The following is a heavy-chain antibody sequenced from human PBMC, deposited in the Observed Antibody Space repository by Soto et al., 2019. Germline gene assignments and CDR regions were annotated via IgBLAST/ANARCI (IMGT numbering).Heavy chain of an antibody. V-gene: IGHV4-30-4*01. CDR1: GGSISSGDHY. J-gene: IGHJ4*02. CDR3: ARTNYDYIWGSYRFDF. Sequence: QVQLQESGPGLVKPSQTLSLTCTVSGGSISSGDHYWSWIRQPPGKGLEWIGYISYSGNTYYNPSLKSRVTISADMSKNQFSLKLSSVTAADTAVYYCARTNYDYIWGSYRFDFWGQGTLVTVSS. CDR2: ISYSGNT. D-gene: IGHD3-16*02.